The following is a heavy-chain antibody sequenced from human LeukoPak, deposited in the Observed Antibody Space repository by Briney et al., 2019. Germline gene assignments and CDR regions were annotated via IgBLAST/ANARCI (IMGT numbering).Heavy chain of an antibody. J-gene: IGHJ3*02. D-gene: IGHD6-19*01. CDR2: INPNSGGT. CDR3: ARGGTYWQWLVTPNFDAFDI. CDR1: GYTFTGYY. V-gene: IGHV1-2*02. Sequence: ASVKVSCKASGYTFTGYYMHWVRQAPGQGLEWMGWINPNSGGTNYAQKFQGRVTMTRDTSISTAYMELSRLRSDDTAVYYCARGGTYWQWLVTPNFDAFDIWGQGTMVTVSS.